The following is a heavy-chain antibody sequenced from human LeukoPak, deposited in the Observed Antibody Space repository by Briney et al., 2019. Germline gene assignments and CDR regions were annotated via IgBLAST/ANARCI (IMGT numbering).Heavy chain of an antibody. CDR2: ITGIGRTI. V-gene: IGHV3-48*02. D-gene: IGHD6-19*01. J-gene: IGHJ4*02. CDR3: AAIYSSGSGY. Sequence: RTGGSLRLSCAASGFTFSSYTMNWVRQAPGKGLEWVSYITGIGRTIYYADSVKGRFTISRDNAKNSLYLQMNSLRDEDTAVYYCAAIYSSGSGYWGQGTLVTVSS. CDR1: GFTFSSYT.